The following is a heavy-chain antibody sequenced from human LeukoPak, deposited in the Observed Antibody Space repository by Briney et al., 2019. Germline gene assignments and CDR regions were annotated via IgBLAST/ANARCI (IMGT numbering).Heavy chain of an antibody. CDR1: GFIFSSFG. V-gene: IGHV3-23*01. D-gene: IGHD2-2*02. Sequence: EGSLRLSCVASGFIFSSFGMHWVRQAPGKGLEWVSAISGNGGSTYYADSVKGRFTISRDNSKNTLYLQMNSLRAEDTAVYYCAKEEGGYCSSTSCYTGTDYWGQGTLVTVSS. CDR3: AKEEGGYCSSTSCYTGTDY. J-gene: IGHJ4*02. CDR2: ISGNGGST.